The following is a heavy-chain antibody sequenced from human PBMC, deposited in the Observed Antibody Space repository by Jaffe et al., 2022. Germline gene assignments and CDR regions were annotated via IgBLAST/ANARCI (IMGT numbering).Heavy chain of an antibody. J-gene: IGHJ4*02. CDR1: GFSLSTSGVG. V-gene: IGHV2-5*02. CDR3: AHLGSGRLRLGYFDY. D-gene: IGHD3-16*01. Sequence: QITLKESGPTLVKPTQTLTLTCTFSGFSLSTSGVGVGWIRQPPGKALEWLALIYWDDDKRYSPSLKSRLTITKDTSKNQVVLTMTNMDPVDTATYYCAHLGSGRLRLGYFDYWGQGTLVTVSS. CDR2: IYWDDDK.